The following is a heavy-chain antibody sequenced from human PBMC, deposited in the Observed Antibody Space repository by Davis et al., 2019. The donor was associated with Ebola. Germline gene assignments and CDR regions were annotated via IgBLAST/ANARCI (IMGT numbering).Heavy chain of an antibody. CDR3: AGGGGGSCCGYFDY. CDR2: ISGSGGST. J-gene: IGHJ4*02. CDR1: GFTFSSYA. Sequence: PGGSLRLSCAASGFTFSSYAMSWVRQAPGKGLEWVSAISGSGGSTYYADSVKGRFTVSRDNAKNSVYLQMNSLRAEDTAVYYCAGGGGGSCCGYFDYWGQGTLVTVSS. D-gene: IGHD2-15*01. V-gene: IGHV3-23*01.